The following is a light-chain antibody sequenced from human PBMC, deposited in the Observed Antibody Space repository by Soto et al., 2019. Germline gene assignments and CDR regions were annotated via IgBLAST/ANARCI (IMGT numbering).Light chain of an antibody. J-gene: IGKJ1*01. CDR1: QAIKNQ. CDR2: AAS. Sequence: DIQMTQSPSSLSASVGDRVTITCRASQAIKNQLAWYQQKSGEVPKLLIYAASTLQSGVPSRFSGSGSGTDFTLTISSLQPEDVATYYCQIYFSAPWTFGQGTRVEIK. CDR3: QIYFSAPWT. V-gene: IGKV1-27*01.